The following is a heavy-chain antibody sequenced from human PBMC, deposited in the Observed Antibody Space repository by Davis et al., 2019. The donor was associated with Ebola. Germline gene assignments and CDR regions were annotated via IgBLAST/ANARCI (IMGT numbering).Heavy chain of an antibody. Sequence: AASVKVSCKASGYTFTRFAIQWVRQAPGQRLEWMGWINAGNGNTIYSQNFQGRVTITRDTSASTVYMELSSLRSEDTAVYYCAGNSVTTRLDYYGMDVWGQGTTVTVSS. V-gene: IGHV1-3*01. CDR3: AGNSVTTRLDYYGMDV. CDR1: GYTFTRFA. J-gene: IGHJ6*02. CDR2: INAGNGNT. D-gene: IGHD4-17*01.